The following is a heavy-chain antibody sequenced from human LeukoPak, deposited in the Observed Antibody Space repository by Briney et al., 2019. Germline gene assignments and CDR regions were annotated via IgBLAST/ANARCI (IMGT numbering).Heavy chain of an antibody. D-gene: IGHD1-14*01. V-gene: IGHV4-61*02. J-gene: IGHJ4*02. Sequence: PSQTLSLTCSVSGGSISGVSYYWSWIRQAAGKGLEWIGRVYTRGSTGTSPPLESQATISVDTSKNKFPLSLTSVSAAATAVYYCAREAGYKNPWYLSWGQGTLVTVSS. CDR1: GGSISGVSYY. CDR3: AREAGYKNPWYLS. CDR2: VYTRGST.